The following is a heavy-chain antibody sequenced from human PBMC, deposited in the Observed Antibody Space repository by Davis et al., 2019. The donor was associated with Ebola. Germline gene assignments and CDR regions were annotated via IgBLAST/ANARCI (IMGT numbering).Heavy chain of an antibody. CDR1: GFTFSNHA. J-gene: IGHJ4*02. D-gene: IGHD6-13*01. V-gene: IGHV3-30*04. CDR3: ARDMGYSSNWYIPDF. CDR2: ISYDGSNK. Sequence: PAGSLTLSCTASGFTFSNHAMHWVRQAPGKGLEWVAVISYDGSNKYYAGSVKGRFTISRDNSKNTLYLQMNSLRAEDTAVYYCARDMGYSSNWYIPDFWGQGTLVTVSS.